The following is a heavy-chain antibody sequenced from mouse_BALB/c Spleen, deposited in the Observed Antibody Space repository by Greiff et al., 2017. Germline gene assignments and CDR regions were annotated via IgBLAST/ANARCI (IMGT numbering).Heavy chain of an antibody. V-gene: IGHV7-1*02. CDR1: GFTFSDFY. Sequence: EVKVVESGGGLVQPGGSLRLSCATSGFTFSDFYMEWVRQPPGKRLEWIAASRNKANDYTTEYSASVKGRFIVSRDTSQSILYLQMNALRAEDTAIYYCARDAFITTATWYFDVWGAGTTVTVSS. J-gene: IGHJ1*01. CDR3: ARDAFITTATWYFDV. D-gene: IGHD1-2*01. CDR2: SRNKANDYTT.